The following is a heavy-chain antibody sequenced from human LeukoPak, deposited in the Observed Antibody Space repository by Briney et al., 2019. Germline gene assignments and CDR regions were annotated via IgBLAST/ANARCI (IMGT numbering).Heavy chain of an antibody. Sequence: SETLSLTCTVSGGSISSCYWSWIRQPPGKGLEWIGYIYYSGSTNYNPSLKSRVTISLDTSKNQFSLKLSSVTAADTAVYYCARRFCANGVCYRSAFDIWGQGTMVTVSS. V-gene: IGHV4-59*12. CDR3: ARRFCANGVCYRSAFDI. CDR1: GGSISSCY. D-gene: IGHD2-8*01. J-gene: IGHJ3*02. CDR2: IYYSGST.